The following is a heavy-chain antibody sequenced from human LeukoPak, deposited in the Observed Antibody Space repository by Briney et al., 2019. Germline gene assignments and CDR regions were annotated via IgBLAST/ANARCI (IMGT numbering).Heavy chain of an antibody. CDR2: FDPEDGET. V-gene: IGHV1-24*01. CDR1: GYTLTELS. J-gene: IGHJ4*02. Sequence: ASVKVSCKVSGYTLTELSMHWVRQAPGKGLEWMGGFDPEDGETIYAQKFQGRVTMTEDTSTDTAYMELSSLRSEDTAVYYCATAKHLTGDEPMYYFDYWGQGTLVAVSS. CDR3: ATAKHLTGDEPMYYFDY. D-gene: IGHD3-9*01.